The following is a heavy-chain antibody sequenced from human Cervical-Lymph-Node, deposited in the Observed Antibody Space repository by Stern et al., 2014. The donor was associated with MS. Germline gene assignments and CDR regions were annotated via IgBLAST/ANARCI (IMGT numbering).Heavy chain of an antibody. CDR3: AIGAFDI. CDR1: GYTFTNFS. V-gene: IGHV1-46*01. J-gene: IGHJ3*02. CDR2: NNPSGGST. Sequence: VQLVESGAEVKKPGASVRVSCKASGYTFTNFSMHWVRQAPGQGLEWMGINNPSGGSTSYAQKFQGRVTMTRDTSTSTVYMELSSLRSEDTAVYYCAIGAFDIWGQGTMVTVSS.